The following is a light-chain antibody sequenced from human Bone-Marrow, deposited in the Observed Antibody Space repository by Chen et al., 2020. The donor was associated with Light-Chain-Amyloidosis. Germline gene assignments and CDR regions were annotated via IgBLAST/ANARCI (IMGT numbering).Light chain of an antibody. CDR2: GNT. J-gene: IGLJ2*01. Sequence: VLTQPSSVSVAPGQRVTISCTGSSSNIGAGYDVHWYQQLPGTAPKLLIFGNTNRPSGVPDRFSASKSGTSASLAITGLQAEDEADYYCQSDDSSLSGSVVFGGGTKLTVL. V-gene: IGLV1-40*01. CDR3: QSDDSSLSGSVV. CDR1: SSNIGAGYD.